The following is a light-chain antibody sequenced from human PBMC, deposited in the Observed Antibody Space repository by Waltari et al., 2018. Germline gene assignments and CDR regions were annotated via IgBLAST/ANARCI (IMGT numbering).Light chain of an antibody. CDR1: SSDVGGYKY. V-gene: IGLV2-14*03. Sequence: QSALTQPASVSGSPGQSITISCIGTSSDVGGYKYVSWYQQHPDKAPKLMLYDVNNRPSGVSNRFSGSKSGNTASLTISSLQAEDEADYYCSSYTSSTIPVFGTGTKVTVL. J-gene: IGLJ1*01. CDR2: DVN. CDR3: SSYTSSTIPV.